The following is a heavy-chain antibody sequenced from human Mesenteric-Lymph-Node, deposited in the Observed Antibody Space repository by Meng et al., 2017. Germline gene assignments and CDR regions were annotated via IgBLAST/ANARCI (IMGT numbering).Heavy chain of an antibody. Sequence: QVQLQDPGPGLVKPSQTLSLTCTVSGGSIGSGGYYWSWIRQHPGKGLEWIGYIYYTGSTFYNPSLKSRVSISVDTSKNQFSLNLNSMTAADTAVYYCASFDHIPRRNYFDYWGQGTLVTVSS. V-gene: IGHV4-30-4*01. CDR3: ASFDHIPRRNYFDY. D-gene: IGHD2-21*01. CDR1: GGSIGSGGYY. J-gene: IGHJ4*02. CDR2: IYYTGST.